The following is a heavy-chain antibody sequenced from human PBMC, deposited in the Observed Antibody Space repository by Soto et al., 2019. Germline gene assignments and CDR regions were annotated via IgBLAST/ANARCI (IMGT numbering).Heavy chain of an antibody. Sequence: PGGSLRLSCAASGFTFSSYWMSWVRQAPGKGLEWVANIKQDGSEKYYVDSVKGRFTISRDNAKNSLYLQMNSLRAEDTAVYYCAREINYYDSSWLFWGQGTLVTVYS. CDR1: GFTFSSYW. V-gene: IGHV3-7*03. D-gene: IGHD3-22*01. J-gene: IGHJ4*02. CDR3: AREINYYDSSWLF. CDR2: IKQDGSEK.